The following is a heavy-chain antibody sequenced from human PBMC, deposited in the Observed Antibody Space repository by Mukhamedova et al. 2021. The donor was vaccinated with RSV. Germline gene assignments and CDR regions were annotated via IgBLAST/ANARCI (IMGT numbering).Heavy chain of an antibody. CDR3: AKVSDGDYFDY. Sequence: VSAISGSGGSTYYADSVKGRFTISRDNSKNTLYLQMNSLRAEDTAVYYCAKVSDGDYFDYLGQGTLVTVSS. V-gene: IGHV3-23*01. CDR2: ISGSGGST. D-gene: IGHD4-17*01. J-gene: IGHJ4*02.